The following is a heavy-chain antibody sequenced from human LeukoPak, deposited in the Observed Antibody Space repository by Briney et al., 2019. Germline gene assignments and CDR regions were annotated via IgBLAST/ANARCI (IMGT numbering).Heavy chain of an antibody. Sequence: GGSLRLSCAASGFTFSSYSMNWVRRAPGKGLEWVSSISSSSSYIYYADSVKGRSTISRDNAENSLYLQMNSLRAEDTAVYYCARGRNWFDPWGQGTLVTVYS. V-gene: IGHV3-21*01. J-gene: IGHJ5*02. CDR3: ARGRNWFDP. CDR1: GFTFSSYS. CDR2: ISSSSSYI.